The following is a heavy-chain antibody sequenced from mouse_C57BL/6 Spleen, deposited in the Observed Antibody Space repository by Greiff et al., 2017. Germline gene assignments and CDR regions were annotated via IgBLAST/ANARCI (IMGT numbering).Heavy chain of an antibody. CDR1: GYAFSSSW. CDR2: IYPGDGDT. D-gene: IGHD1-1*01. CDR3: ARRDYYGSSSFAY. J-gene: IGHJ3*01. V-gene: IGHV1-82*01. Sequence: VKLVESGPELVKPGASVKISCKASGYAFSSSWMNWVKQRPGKGLEWIGRIYPGDGDTNYNGKFKGKATLTADKSSSTAYMQLSSLTSEDSAVYFCARRDYYGSSSFAYWGQGTLVTVSA.